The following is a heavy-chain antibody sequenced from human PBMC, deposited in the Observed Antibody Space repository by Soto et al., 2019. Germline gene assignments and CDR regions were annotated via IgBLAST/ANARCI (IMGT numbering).Heavy chain of an antibody. D-gene: IGHD6-25*01. Sequence: EVQLVESGGGLVQPGGSLRLSCAASGFTVSSYHMSWVRQAPGKGLEWVSIIYTAGSADFADSVKGRFTISRDNSKNTLYLQMSSLRAEDTAVYYCARVHSRRYHYFDYWGQGTLVTVSS. J-gene: IGHJ4*02. CDR1: GFTVSSYH. V-gene: IGHV3-66*01. CDR3: ARVHSRRYHYFDY. CDR2: IYTAGSA.